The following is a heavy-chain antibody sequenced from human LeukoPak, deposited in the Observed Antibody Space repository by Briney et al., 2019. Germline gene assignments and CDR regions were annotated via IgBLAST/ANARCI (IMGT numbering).Heavy chain of an antibody. D-gene: IGHD2-8*01. CDR3: TTRMASY. V-gene: IGHV3-15*01. CDR1: GFTFSDAW. J-gene: IGHJ4*02. CDR2: IKSKPNGGTT. Sequence: PGGSLRLSCAASGFTFSDAWMTWVRQAPGKGLEWVGRIKSKPNGGTTDYAAPVKGRFTISRDDSQSTLYLQMNSLKTEDTAVYYRTTRMASYWGQGTLVTVSS.